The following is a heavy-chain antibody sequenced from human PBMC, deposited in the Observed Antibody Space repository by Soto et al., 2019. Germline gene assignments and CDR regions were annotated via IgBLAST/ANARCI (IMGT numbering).Heavy chain of an antibody. CDR3: ARGVEYYDILTGYPSFDY. CDR1: GYTFTSYY. D-gene: IGHD3-9*01. CDR2: INPSGGST. J-gene: IGHJ4*02. Sequence: ASVKVSCKTSGYTFTSYYIHWVRQAPGQGLEWMGIINPSGGSTSYAQKFQGRVTMTRDTSTSTVYMELSSLRSEDTAVYYCARGVEYYDILTGYPSFDYWGQGTLVPVSA. V-gene: IGHV1-46*03.